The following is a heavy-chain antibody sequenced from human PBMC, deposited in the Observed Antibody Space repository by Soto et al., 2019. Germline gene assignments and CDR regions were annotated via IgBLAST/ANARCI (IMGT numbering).Heavy chain of an antibody. CDR3: AKAKTGSFCCSAY. J-gene: IGHJ4*02. Sequence: QVQLVQSGAEVKKPGASVKVSCKASGNNFSRYYMHWLRQAPGQGLEWMGIINPSGSSASYAQKFQGRVTMTRDTSTSTVYMELSCLIVEDTSVYYCAKAKTGSFCCSAYWGQGTLVTVSS. CDR1: GNNFSRYY. CDR2: INPSGSSA. V-gene: IGHV1-46*01. D-gene: IGHD1-26*01.